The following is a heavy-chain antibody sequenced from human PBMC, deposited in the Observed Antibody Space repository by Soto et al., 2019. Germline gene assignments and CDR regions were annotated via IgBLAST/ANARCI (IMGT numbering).Heavy chain of an antibody. D-gene: IGHD4-17*01. CDR3: ARPDFGDYWYFDL. CDR2: IIPALGTA. J-gene: IGHJ2*01. V-gene: IGHV1-69*08. CDR1: GGTFSSHT. Sequence: QAQLVQSGAEVKKPGSSVKVSCKASGGTFSSHTFSWVRQAPGQGLEWMGRIIPALGTATYGQKFQGRVTITSDESATTVYMELNSLRSEDTAVYYCARPDFGDYWYFDLWGRGTLVTVSS.